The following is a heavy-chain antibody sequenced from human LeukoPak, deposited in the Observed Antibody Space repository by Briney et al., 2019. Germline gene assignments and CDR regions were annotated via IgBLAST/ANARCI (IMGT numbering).Heavy chain of an antibody. CDR1: GGSISSSGYY. J-gene: IGHJ5*02. CDR3: ARACDYQPWFDP. D-gene: IGHD4-17*01. Sequence: SETLSLTCTGSGGSISSSGYYWRWIRQPPGNGLEWIGSIYYSGSTYYHPSLKSRLTISVDTSKNQFSLKLSSVTAADTAVYYCARACDYQPWFDPWGQGTLVTVSS. V-gene: IGHV4-39*01. CDR2: IYYSGST.